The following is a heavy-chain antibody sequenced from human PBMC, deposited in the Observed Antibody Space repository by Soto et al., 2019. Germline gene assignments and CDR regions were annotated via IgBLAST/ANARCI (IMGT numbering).Heavy chain of an antibody. Sequence: SEPLSLTCTVSGGSISSGGYYWSWIRQHPGKGLEWIGYIYYSGSTYYNPSLKSRVTISVDTSKNQFSLKLSSVTAADTAVYYCARAPMITFGGVIVKPYGMDVWGQGTTVTVSS. CDR3: ARAPMITFGGVIVKPYGMDV. J-gene: IGHJ6*02. CDR1: GGSISSGGYY. V-gene: IGHV4-31*03. CDR2: IYYSGST. D-gene: IGHD3-16*02.